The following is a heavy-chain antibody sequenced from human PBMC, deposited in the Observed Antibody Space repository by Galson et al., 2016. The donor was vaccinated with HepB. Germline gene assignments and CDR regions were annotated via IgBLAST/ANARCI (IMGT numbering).Heavy chain of an antibody. D-gene: IGHD3-16*01. CDR1: GFTVSRDY. J-gene: IGHJ1*01. CDR3: TRDWGSNGCLH. V-gene: IGHV3-66*01. Sequence: SLRLSCAASGFTVSRDYMSWVRQAPGKGLEWVSVIYSGGTTYYADSVQGSFTNSSDSSKNTLYLQMNSMRVEDTAVYYCTRDWGSNGCLHWGQGTEVTVAS. CDR2: IYSGGTT.